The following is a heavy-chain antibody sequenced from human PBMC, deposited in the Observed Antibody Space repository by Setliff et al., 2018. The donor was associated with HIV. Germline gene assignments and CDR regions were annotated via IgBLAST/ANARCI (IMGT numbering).Heavy chain of an antibody. CDR2: ISSSGSTI. CDR3: ARDKGPYNFWSGYDTHYFDY. Sequence: PGGSLRLSCAASGFTFSDYYMSWIRQAPGKGLEWVLYISSSGSTIYYADSVKGRFTISRDNAKNTLYLQMNSLRAEDTAVYYCARDKGPYNFWSGYDTHYFDYWGQGTLVTVSS. D-gene: IGHD3-3*01. J-gene: IGHJ4*02. CDR1: GFTFSDYY. V-gene: IGHV3-11*04.